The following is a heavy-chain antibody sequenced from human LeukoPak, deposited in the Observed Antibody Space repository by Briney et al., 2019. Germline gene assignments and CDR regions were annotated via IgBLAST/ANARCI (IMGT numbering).Heavy chain of an antibody. CDR2: INPSGGST. V-gene: IGHV1-46*01. D-gene: IGHD1-26*01. Sequence: ASVKVSCKASGYTFTNYYIHWVRQAPGQGLEWTGIINPSGGSTSYAQKFQGRVTMTRDTSTSTVYMELSSLRSEDTAVYYCARAARQWEPTLPDYWGHGTRVTVSS. CDR1: GYTFTNYY. J-gene: IGHJ4*01. CDR3: ARAARQWEPTLPDY.